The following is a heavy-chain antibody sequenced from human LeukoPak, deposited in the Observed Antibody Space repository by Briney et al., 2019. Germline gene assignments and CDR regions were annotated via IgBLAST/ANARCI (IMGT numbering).Heavy chain of an antibody. V-gene: IGHV4-59*01. CDR2: IYYSGST. D-gene: IGHD1-1*01. CDR1: GGSISSYY. CDR3: ARHGTSGTNLNWFDP. Sequence: PSETLSLTCTVSGGSISSYYWSWIRQPPGKGLEWIGYIYYSGSTNYNPSLKSRVTISVDTSKNQFSLKLSSVTAADTAVYYCARHGTSGTNLNWFDPWGQGTLVTVSS. J-gene: IGHJ5*02.